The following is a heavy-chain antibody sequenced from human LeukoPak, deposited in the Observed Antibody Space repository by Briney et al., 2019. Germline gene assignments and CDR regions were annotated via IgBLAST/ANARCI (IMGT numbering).Heavy chain of an antibody. CDR1: GGSFIGYY. CDR2: INHSGST. V-gene: IGHV4-34*01. J-gene: IGHJ3*02. CDR3: ARRVPTVTTPDDAFDI. Sequence: SETLSLTCFYGGSFIGYYWSWIRQPPGKGLEWIGEINHSGSTNYNPSRKGRVTISVDTTKNQFSLTLTSVTAADTAVYYCARRVPTVTTPDDAFDIWGEGTMVTASS. D-gene: IGHD4-17*01.